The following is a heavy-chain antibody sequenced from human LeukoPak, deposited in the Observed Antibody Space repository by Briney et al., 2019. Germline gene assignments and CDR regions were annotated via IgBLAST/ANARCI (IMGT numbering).Heavy chain of an antibody. Sequence: PGRSLRLSCAASGFAFSRYGMHWVRQAPGKGLVWVSIINTDGSSTTYADSVKGRFTISRDNSKNTLYLQMNSLRAEDTAVYYCARDSGRRLDYWGQGTLVTVSS. CDR1: GFAFSRYG. J-gene: IGHJ4*02. CDR2: INTDGSST. D-gene: IGHD5-12*01. V-gene: IGHV3-74*01. CDR3: ARDSGRRLDY.